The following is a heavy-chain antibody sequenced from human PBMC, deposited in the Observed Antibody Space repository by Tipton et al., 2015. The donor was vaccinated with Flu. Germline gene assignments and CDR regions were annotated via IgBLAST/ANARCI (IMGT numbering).Heavy chain of an antibody. Sequence: LRLSCTVSGGSISSSRYYCGWIRQPPGKGLEWVGSIYYSGSTYYNPSLKSRVTISVDTSKNQFSLKLGSVNAADTAVYYCERKRGYQPDVDYWGQGTLVTVSS. V-gene: IGHV4-39*07. J-gene: IGHJ4*02. CDR1: GGSISSSRYY. CDR2: IYYSGST. CDR3: ERKRGYQPDVDY. D-gene: IGHD2-2*01.